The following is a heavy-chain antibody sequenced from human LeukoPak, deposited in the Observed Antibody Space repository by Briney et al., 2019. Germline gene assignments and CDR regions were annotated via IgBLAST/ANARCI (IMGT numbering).Heavy chain of an antibody. CDR2: ISGSGGST. D-gene: IGHD6-13*01. V-gene: IGHV3-23*01. CDR3: AKEEGIAAAGSYCFDY. Sequence: GGSLRLSCAASGFTFSSYAMSWVRQAPGKGLEWVSAISGSGGSTYYADSVKGRFTISRDNSKNTLYLQMNSLRAEDTAVYYCAKEEGIAAAGSYCFDYWGQGTLVTVSS. CDR1: GFTFSSYA. J-gene: IGHJ4*02.